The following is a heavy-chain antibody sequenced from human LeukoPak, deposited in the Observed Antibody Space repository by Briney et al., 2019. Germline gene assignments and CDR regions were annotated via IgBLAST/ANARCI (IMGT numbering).Heavy chain of an antibody. Sequence: SETLSLTCTVSGGSISSYYWSWIRQPPGKGLEWIGYIYYSGSTNYNPSLRSRVTISVDTSKNQFSLKLSSVTAADTAVYYCARGGNYGDYDGYFDYWGQGTLVTASS. CDR3: ARGGNYGDYDGYFDY. J-gene: IGHJ4*02. V-gene: IGHV4-59*08. D-gene: IGHD4-17*01. CDR2: IYYSGST. CDR1: GGSISSYY.